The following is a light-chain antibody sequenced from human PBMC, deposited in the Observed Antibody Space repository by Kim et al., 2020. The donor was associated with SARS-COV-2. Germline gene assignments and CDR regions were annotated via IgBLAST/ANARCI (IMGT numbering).Light chain of an antibody. V-gene: IGLV3-25*03. J-gene: IGLJ2*01. CDR3: QSADSSGTYVV. CDR2: KDS. CDR1: VLPNQY. Sequence: SYELTQPPSVSVSPGQTARITCSGDVLPNQYAYWYQQKPGQAPVLVIYKDSERPSGIPERFSGSTSGTTVTLTISGVQAEDEADYYCQSADSSGTYVVFG.